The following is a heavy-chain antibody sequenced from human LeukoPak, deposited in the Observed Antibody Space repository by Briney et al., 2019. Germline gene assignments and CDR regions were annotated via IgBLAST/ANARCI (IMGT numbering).Heavy chain of an antibody. D-gene: IGHD5-18*01. CDR1: GYIFTGYH. Sequence: ASVKVCCSASGYIFTGYHVHWVRQSPGLGGEGRGWINPSSGGTNYAQKFQGRVTMTGDTSISTAYMELSRLSSDDTAVYYCAGRPDTLTGAIFDYWGQGTLITISS. V-gene: IGHV1-2*02. CDR2: INPSSGGT. J-gene: IGHJ4*02. CDR3: AGRPDTLTGAIFDY.